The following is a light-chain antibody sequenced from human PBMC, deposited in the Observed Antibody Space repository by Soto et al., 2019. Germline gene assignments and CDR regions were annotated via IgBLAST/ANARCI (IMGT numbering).Light chain of an antibody. CDR3: HQYHDWPPE. Sequence: EIVMTQSPATVSVSLGGSVTLSCRASQSVNGNLAWYQQKPGQAPRLLIFHASTRATGIPARFSGSGSGTEFTLTISGRQSEDFALYYCHQYHDWPPEFGPGTKVQIK. CDR1: QSVNGN. CDR2: HAS. V-gene: IGKV3-15*01. J-gene: IGKJ3*01.